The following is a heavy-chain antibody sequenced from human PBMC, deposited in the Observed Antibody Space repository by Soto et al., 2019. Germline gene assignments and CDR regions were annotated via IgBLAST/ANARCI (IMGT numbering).Heavy chain of an antibody. J-gene: IGHJ6*02. D-gene: IGHD2-2*01. Sequence: QVQLQESGPGLVKPSQTLSLTCTVSGGSISSGGYYWSWIRQHPGKGLEWIGYIYYSGSTYYNPSLKSRVTISVDTSKNQFYLKLSSVTAADTAVYYCARWWDVVVPADITHYSSGMDVWGQGTTVTVSS. CDR3: ARWWDVVVPADITHYSSGMDV. V-gene: IGHV4-31*03. CDR2: IYYSGST. CDR1: GGSISSGGYY.